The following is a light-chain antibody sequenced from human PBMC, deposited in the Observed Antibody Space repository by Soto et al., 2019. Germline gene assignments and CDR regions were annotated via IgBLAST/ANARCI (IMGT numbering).Light chain of an antibody. CDR1: QSISSW. V-gene: IGKV1-5*03. Sequence: DIQMTQSPSTLSASVGDRVTITCRASQSISSWLVWYQQKPGKAPKLLIYKASSLERGVPSRFSGSGSGTEFTLTISSLQPDDFATYYCQQYNTYWTFGQGTKVEIK. CDR3: QQYNTYWT. J-gene: IGKJ1*01. CDR2: KAS.